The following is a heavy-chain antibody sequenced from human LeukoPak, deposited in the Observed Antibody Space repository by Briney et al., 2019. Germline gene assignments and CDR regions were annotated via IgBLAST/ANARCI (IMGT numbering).Heavy chain of an antibody. J-gene: IGHJ3*02. CDR1: GGSISSHY. D-gene: IGHD5-24*01. Sequence: SETLSLTCTVSGGSISSHYWSWIRQPPGKGLVWIGYIYYSGSTNYNPSLKSRVTISVDTSKNQFSLKLSSVTAADTAVYYCARVRDGYNSAFDIWGQGTMVTVSS. CDR3: ARVRDGYNSAFDI. V-gene: IGHV4-59*11. CDR2: IYYSGST.